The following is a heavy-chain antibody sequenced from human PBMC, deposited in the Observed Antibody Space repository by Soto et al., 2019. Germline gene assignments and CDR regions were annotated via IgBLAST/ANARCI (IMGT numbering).Heavy chain of an antibody. D-gene: IGHD4-17*01. J-gene: IGHJ4*02. V-gene: IGHV4-30-2*01. CDR1: GGSISSGGYS. CDR2: IYHSGST. Sequence: PSETLSLTCAVSGGSISSGGYSWSWIRQPPGKGLEWIGYIYHSGSTYYNTSLKSRVTISVDRSKNQFSLKLSSVTAADTAVYYCASADYGDYEGYFDYWGQGTLVTVSS. CDR3: ASADYGDYEGYFDY.